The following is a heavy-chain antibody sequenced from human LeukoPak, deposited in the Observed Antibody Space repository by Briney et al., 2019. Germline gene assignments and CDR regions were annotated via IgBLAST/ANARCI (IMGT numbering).Heavy chain of an antibody. CDR3: VREAAATLFDY. CDR2: IKEDGNEK. V-gene: IGHV3-7*01. D-gene: IGHD1-26*01. Sequence: GGSLRLSCEASGFTFNNYWMSWVRQAPGKGLEWVANIKEDGNEKYYVDSVKGRFIISRDNAKNAVYLQMNSLRAEDTAVYYCVREAAATLFDYWGQGTLVTVSS. J-gene: IGHJ4*02. CDR1: GFTFNNYW.